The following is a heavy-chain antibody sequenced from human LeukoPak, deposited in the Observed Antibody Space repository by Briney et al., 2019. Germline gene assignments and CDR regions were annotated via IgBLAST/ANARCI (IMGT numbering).Heavy chain of an antibody. J-gene: IGHJ4*02. CDR2: INSSGAGT. V-gene: IGHV3-23*01. Sequence: PGGSLRLSCAASGFTFSSYAMSWVRQAPGKGLEWVSVINSSGAGTYYADSVKGRFTISRDGSKKTLNLQMNSLRAEDTAVYYCARGTSGYPPDYWGQGTLVTVSS. CDR1: GFTFSSYA. CDR3: ARGTSGYPPDY. D-gene: IGHD3-22*01.